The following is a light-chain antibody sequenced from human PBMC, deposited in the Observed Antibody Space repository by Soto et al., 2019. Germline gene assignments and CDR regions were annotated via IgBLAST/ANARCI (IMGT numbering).Light chain of an antibody. CDR3: QQYNNWPRT. Sequence: EILMTQSPATLSVSPGERATLSCRASQSVTSKLAWYQQKPGQAPRLLIFGASTRATGIQDRFSGSGSGTEFTLTISNMQSEDFAVYDCQQYNNWPRTFGKGTKVDIK. V-gene: IGKV3-15*01. CDR2: GAS. J-gene: IGKJ1*01. CDR1: QSVTSK.